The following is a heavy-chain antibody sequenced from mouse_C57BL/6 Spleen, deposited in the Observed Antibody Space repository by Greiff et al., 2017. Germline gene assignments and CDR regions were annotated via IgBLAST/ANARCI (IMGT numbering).Heavy chain of an antibody. J-gene: IGHJ2*01. CDR2: INPSSGYT. CDR3: AKALDGYYLDY. CDR1: GYTFTSYT. Sequence: QVHVKQSGAELARPGASVKMSCKASGYTFTSYTMHWVKQRPGQGLEWIGYINPSSGYTKYNQKFKDKATLTADKSSSTAYMQLSSLTSEDSAVYYCAKALDGYYLDYWGQGTTLTVSS. D-gene: IGHD2-3*01. V-gene: IGHV1-4*01.